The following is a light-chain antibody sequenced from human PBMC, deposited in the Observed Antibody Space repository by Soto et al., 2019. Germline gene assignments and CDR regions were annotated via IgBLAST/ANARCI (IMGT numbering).Light chain of an antibody. CDR1: QSISSY. V-gene: IGKV1-39*01. CDR3: QQSYSTPWT. J-gene: IGKJ1*01. CDR2: PTS. Sequence: DIQMTQSPSSLSASVGDRVTITCRASQSISSYLNWYQQKPGKAPKLLIYPTSSLQSGVPSRFSGSGSGTDFTLTISSLQPEDFATYYCQQSYSTPWTLGQGTKVDI.